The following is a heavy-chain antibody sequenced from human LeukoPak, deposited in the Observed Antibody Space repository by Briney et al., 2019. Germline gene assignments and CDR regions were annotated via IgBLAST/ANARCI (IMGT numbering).Heavy chain of an antibody. CDR3: ARYIRSGDYYMDV. CDR1: GGSISSHY. CDR2: IYYSEST. D-gene: IGHD3-3*01. Sequence: SETLSLTCTVSGGSISSHYWSWIRQPPGKGLEWIGYIYYSESTNYNPSLKSRVTISVDTSKNQFSLKLSSVTAADSAVYYCARYIRSGDYYMDVWGKGTTVTVSS. V-gene: IGHV4-59*11. J-gene: IGHJ6*03.